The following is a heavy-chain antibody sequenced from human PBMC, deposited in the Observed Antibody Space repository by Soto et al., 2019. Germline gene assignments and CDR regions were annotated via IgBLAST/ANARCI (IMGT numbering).Heavy chain of an antibody. CDR1: GYNFAGYW. Sequence: HGESVKISCQGSGYNFAGYWIAWVLQMPGKGLELMGIIYPSDSDTRYRPSFQGQVTISADKSISSAYLQWSSLRASDTAMYYCARGGVSTRTFDYWGQGTPVTVSS. V-gene: IGHV5-51*01. J-gene: IGHJ4*02. D-gene: IGHD3-3*01. CDR3: ARGGVSTRTFDY. CDR2: IYPSDSDT.